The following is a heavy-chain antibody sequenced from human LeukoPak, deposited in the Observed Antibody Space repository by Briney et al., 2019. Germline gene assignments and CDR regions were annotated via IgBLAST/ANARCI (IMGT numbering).Heavy chain of an antibody. Sequence: SETLSLTCTVSGGSISSSSYYWGWIRQPPGKGLEWIGEINHSGSTNYNPSLKSRVTISVDTSKNQFSLKLSSVTAADTAVYYCASRYYDFWSGYSDYWGQGTLVTVSS. CDR3: ASRYYDFWSGYSDY. D-gene: IGHD3-3*01. CDR2: INHSGST. J-gene: IGHJ4*02. V-gene: IGHV4-39*07. CDR1: GGSISSSSYY.